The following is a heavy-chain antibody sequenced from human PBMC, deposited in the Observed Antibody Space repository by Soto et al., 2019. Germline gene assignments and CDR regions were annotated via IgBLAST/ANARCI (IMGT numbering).Heavy chain of an antibody. CDR2: IIPIFGTA. CDR3: ARDPTSSGYPYPYYYYGMDV. Sequence: QVQLVQSGAEVKKPGSSVKVSCKASGGTFSSYAISWVRQAPGQGLEWMGGIIPIFGTANYAQKFQGRVTITADESXXTXYXXLSSLRSEETAVYYCARDPTSSGYPYPYYYYGMDVWGQGTTVTVSS. J-gene: IGHJ6*02. CDR1: GGTFSSYA. V-gene: IGHV1-69*12. D-gene: IGHD3-22*01.